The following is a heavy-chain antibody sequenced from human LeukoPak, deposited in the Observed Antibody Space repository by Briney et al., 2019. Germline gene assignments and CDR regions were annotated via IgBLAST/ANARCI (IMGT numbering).Heavy chain of an antibody. Sequence: QPGGSLRLSCAASGFTVSSNYMSWVRQAPGTGLESVSVIYSGGRTYYADYVKGRFTTSRDNSKNTRYLQMNSLRADDTAVYYCARDLHGSGSFTVYYGMDVWGQGTTVTVSS. J-gene: IGHJ6*02. D-gene: IGHD3-10*01. CDR2: IYSGGRT. V-gene: IGHV3-66*01. CDR1: GFTVSSNY. CDR3: ARDLHGSGSFTVYYGMDV.